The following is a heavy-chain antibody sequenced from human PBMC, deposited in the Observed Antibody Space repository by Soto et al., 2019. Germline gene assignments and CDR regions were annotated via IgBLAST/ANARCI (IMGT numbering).Heavy chain of an antibody. CDR1: GDSVSSNSAA. CDR2: TYYRSKWYN. J-gene: IGHJ5*02. CDR3: ARGCHGPPCSGGSCYGNWFDP. V-gene: IGHV6-1*01. D-gene: IGHD2-15*01. Sequence: SQTLSLTCAISGDSVSSNSAAWNWIRQSPSRGLEWLGRTYYRSKWYNDYAVSVKSRITIDPDTSKNQFSLQLNSVTPEDTAVYYCARGCHGPPCSGGSCYGNWFDPWGQGTLVT.